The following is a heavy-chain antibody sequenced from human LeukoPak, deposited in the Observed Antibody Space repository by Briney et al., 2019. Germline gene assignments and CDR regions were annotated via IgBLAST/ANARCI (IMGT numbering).Heavy chain of an antibody. V-gene: IGHV3-15*01. D-gene: IGHD5-24*01. CDR3: TTTDGYYYYGMDV. CDR1: GFTFSSYV. CDR2: IKSKTDGGTT. Sequence: GGSLRLSCAASGFTFSSYVMNWVRQAPGKGLEWVGRIKSKTDGGTTDYAAPVKGRFTISRDDSKNTLYLQMNSLKTEDTAVYYCTTTDGYYYYGMDVWGQGTTVTVSS. J-gene: IGHJ6*02.